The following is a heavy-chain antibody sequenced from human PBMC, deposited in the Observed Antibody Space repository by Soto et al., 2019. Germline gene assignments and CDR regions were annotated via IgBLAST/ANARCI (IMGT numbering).Heavy chain of an antibody. Sequence: GGSLRLSCAASGFTFSSYSMNWVRQAPGKGLEWVSYISSSSSTIYYADSVKGRFTISRDNAKNSLYLQMNSLRDEDTAVYYCARVDLPGDYEPPDYWGQGTLVTVSS. CDR2: ISSSSSTI. V-gene: IGHV3-48*02. J-gene: IGHJ4*02. D-gene: IGHD4-17*01. CDR1: GFTFSSYS. CDR3: ARVDLPGDYEPPDY.